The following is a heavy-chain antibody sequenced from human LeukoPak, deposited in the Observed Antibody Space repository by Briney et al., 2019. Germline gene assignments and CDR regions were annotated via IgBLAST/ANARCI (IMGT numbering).Heavy chain of an antibody. J-gene: IGHJ3*02. V-gene: IGHV4-4*02. D-gene: IGHD6-19*01. CDR1: GGSISSSNW. CDR2: IYHSGST. CDR3: ASLYSSGPLAAFDI. Sequence: PSGTLSLTCAVSGGSISSSNWWSWVRQHPWKGLKWIGDIYHSGSTNYNPSLKSRVTISVDKSKNQFSLKLSSVTAADTAVYYCASLYSSGPLAAFDIWGQGTMVTVSS.